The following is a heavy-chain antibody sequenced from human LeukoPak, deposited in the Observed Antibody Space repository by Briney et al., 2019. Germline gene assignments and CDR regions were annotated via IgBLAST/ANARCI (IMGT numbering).Heavy chain of an antibody. CDR1: GGTFSSYA. V-gene: IGHV1-8*02. D-gene: IGHD4-17*01. J-gene: IGHJ5*02. CDR3: ARGVTTVTTFFDP. Sequence: ASVKVSCKASGGTFSSYAISWVRQATGQGLEWMGWMNPNSGNTGYAQKFQGRVTMTRNTSISTAYMELSSLRSEDTAVYYCARGVTTVTTFFDPWGQGTLVTVSS. CDR2: MNPNSGNT.